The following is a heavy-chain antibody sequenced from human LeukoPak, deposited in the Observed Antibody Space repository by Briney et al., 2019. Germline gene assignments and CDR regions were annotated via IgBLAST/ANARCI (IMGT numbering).Heavy chain of an antibody. Sequence: GGSLRLSCIASGFTFGDYGLGWVRQAPGMGLEWVSFSRSKLYGGAPEYAASERGRFSVSRDDSKSLAYLQMNNLKSEDTAVYYCARGLTVSGAKYYFDFWSQGTLVTVSS. CDR3: ARGLTVSGAKYYFDF. CDR2: SRSKLYGGAP. V-gene: IGHV3-49*04. J-gene: IGHJ4*02. D-gene: IGHD2-21*02. CDR1: GFTFGDYG.